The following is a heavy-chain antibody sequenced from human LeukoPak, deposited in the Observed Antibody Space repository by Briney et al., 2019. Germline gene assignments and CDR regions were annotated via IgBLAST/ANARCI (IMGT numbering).Heavy chain of an antibody. CDR3: ASGGRYAASEI. Sequence: GGSLRLSCAVSGVSLSGHYMDWVRQAPGKGLEWVGHTRNRANTHTTEYAESVNGRFTISRDDSKNSLHLQMKSLRTEDTAVYYCASGGRYAASEIWGDGKMVNVSS. CDR2: TRNRANTHTT. V-gene: IGHV3-72*01. J-gene: IGHJ3*02. CDR1: GVSLSGHY. D-gene: IGHD1-26*01.